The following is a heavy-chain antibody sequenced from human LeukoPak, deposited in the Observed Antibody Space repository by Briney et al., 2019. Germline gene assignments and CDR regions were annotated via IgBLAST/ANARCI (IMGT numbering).Heavy chain of an antibody. J-gene: IGHJ4*02. CDR3: ARGYCSGGSCLTDNDY. Sequence: GASVKVSCKASGYTFSSHAMNWVRQAPGQGLEWMGWINTNTGNPTYAQGFTGRFVFSLDTSVSTAYLQISSLKAEDTGVYYCARGYCSGGSCLTDNDYWGQGTLVTVSS. D-gene: IGHD2-15*01. V-gene: IGHV7-4-1*02. CDR1: GYTFSSHA. CDR2: INTNTGNP.